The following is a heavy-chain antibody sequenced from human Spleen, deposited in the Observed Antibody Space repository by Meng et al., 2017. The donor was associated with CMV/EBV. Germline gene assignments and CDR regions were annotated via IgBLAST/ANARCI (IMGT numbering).Heavy chain of an antibody. CDR3: ARDRGSSSTWFDP. Sequence: QVQRQQSGPGLWKPSPTLSLTCAISGDSVSGGSISSYYWSWIRQPAGKGLEWIGRIYTSGSTNYNPSLKSRVTMSVDTSKNQFSLKLSSVTAADTAVYYCARDRGSSSTWFDPWGQGTLVTVSS. J-gene: IGHJ5*02. CDR2: IYTSGST. V-gene: IGHV4-4*07. D-gene: IGHD6-6*01. CDR1: GGSISSYY.